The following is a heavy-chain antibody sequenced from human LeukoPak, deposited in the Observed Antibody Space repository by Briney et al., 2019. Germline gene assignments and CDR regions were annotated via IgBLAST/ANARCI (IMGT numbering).Heavy chain of an antibody. CDR2: IFYSGST. J-gene: IGHJ3*02. CDR1: GGSISSYC. Sequence: SETLSLTCTVSGGSISSYCWSWIRQPPGKGLEWIGYIFYSGSTNYNPSLKSRVSMSVDTSKTQFSLKLSSVTAADTAVYYCARDGIFGVVIFFGRSTDAFDIWGQGTMVTVSS. CDR3: ARDGIFGVVIFFGRSTDAFDI. V-gene: IGHV4-59*12. D-gene: IGHD3-3*01.